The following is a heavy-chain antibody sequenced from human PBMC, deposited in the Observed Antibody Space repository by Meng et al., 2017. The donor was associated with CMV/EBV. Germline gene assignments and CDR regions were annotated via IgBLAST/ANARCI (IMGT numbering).Heavy chain of an antibody. V-gene: IGHV1-18*01. CDR3: ARDLQLNLRFLEWLPLGGNYYYGMDV. J-gene: IGHJ6*02. Sequence: ASVQVSCKASGYTFTSYGISWVRQAPGQGLEWMGWISAYNGNTNYAQKLQSRVTMTTDTSTSTAYMELRSLRSDDTAVYYCARDLQLNLRFLEWLPLGGNYYYGMDVWGQGTTVTVSS. D-gene: IGHD3-3*01. CDR1: GYTFTSYG. CDR2: ISAYNGNT.